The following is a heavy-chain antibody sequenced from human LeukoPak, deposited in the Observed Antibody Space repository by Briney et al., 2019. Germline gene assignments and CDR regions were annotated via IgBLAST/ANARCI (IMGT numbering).Heavy chain of an antibody. V-gene: IGHV1-8*02. CDR2: MNPNSGNT. J-gene: IGHJ6*03. Sequence: GASAKVSCKASGYTFTGYYMHWVRQATGQGLEWMGWMNPNSGNTGYAQKFQGRVTMTRNTSISTAYMELSSLRSEDTAVYYCARFRGYDSACMDVWGKGTTVTISS. CDR1: GYTFTGYY. CDR3: ARFRGYDSACMDV. D-gene: IGHD5-12*01.